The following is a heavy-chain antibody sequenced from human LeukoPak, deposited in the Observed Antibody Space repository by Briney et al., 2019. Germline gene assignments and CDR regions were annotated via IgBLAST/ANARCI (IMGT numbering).Heavy chain of an antibody. CDR1: GFTVSSNY. D-gene: IGHD3-10*01. CDR2: IYSGGHT. J-gene: IGHJ4*02. Sequence: GGSLRLSCAASGFTVSSNYMSWVRQAPGKGLEWVSIIYSGGHTYYADSVKDRFTISKDNSNNTLYLQMGSLRAEDTAVYYCARGGPMVRGVIPGFFDYWGRGTLVTVSS. V-gene: IGHV3-66*01. CDR3: ARGGPMVRGVIPGFFDY.